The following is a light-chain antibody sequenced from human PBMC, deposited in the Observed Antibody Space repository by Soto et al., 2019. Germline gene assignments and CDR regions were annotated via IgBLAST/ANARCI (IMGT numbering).Light chain of an antibody. V-gene: IGLV2-23*01. J-gene: IGLJ1*01. CDR3: CSSAPESTYV. Sequence: QSALAQPASVSGSPGQSITISCTGTSSDVGAYNSVSWYQQHPHKAPQVIIYKGTQRPSGVSNRFSGPTSGNAASLTISGLQADDEADYFCCSSAPESTYVFGNGTKLTVL. CDR1: SSDVGAYNS. CDR2: KGT.